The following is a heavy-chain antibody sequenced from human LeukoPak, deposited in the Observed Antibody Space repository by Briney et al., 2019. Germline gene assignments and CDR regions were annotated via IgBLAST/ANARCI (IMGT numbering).Heavy chain of an antibody. V-gene: IGHV4-39*01. D-gene: IGHD4-17*01. J-gene: IGHJ4*02. Sequence: SEALSLTCTVSGGSISSSYYYWGWIRQPPGKGLEWIGTIHYSGNTYYNPSLKSRVAISVDTSKNQFSLRLSSVTAADTAVYYCARDFGDYRVDYWGQGTLVTVSS. CDR3: ARDFGDYRVDY. CDR1: GGSISSSYYY. CDR2: IHYSGNT.